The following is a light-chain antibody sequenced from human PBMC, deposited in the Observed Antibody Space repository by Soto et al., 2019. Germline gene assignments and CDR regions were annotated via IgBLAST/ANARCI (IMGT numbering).Light chain of an antibody. CDR2: DAS. CDR3: QQYNNWPPYT. CDR1: QSVSSY. Sequence: EIVLTQSPATLSLSPGERATLSCRASQSVSSYLAWYQQKPGQAPRLLIYDASNRATGIPGRFSGSGSGTEFTLTISSLQSEDFAVYYCQQYNNWPPYTFGQGTKLEIK. J-gene: IGKJ2*01. V-gene: IGKV3-11*01.